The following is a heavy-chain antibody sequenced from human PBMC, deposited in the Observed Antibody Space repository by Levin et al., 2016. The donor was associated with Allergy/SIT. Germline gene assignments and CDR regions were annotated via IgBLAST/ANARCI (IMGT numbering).Heavy chain of an antibody. D-gene: IGHD4-23*01. CDR3: ARVPNQVTSPGFDN. CDR1: GGSISSYY. Sequence: SETLSLTCTVSGGSISSYYWSWIRQPPGKGLEWIGYIYYSGSTNYNPSLKSRVTISVDTPKNQFSLKLSSVTAADTAVYYCARVPNQVTSPGFDNWGQGTLVTVSS. V-gene: IGHV4-59*08. CDR2: IYYSGST. J-gene: IGHJ4*02.